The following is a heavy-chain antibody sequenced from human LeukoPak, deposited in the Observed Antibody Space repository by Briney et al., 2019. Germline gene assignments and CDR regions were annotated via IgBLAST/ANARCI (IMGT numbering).Heavy chain of an antibody. V-gene: IGHV4-34*01. CDR1: GRSFSGYY. J-gene: IGHJ4*02. Sequence: PSETLSLTCAVYGRSFSGYYWSWIRQPPGKGLEWIGEINHSGSTNYNPSLKSRVTISVDTSKNQFSLKLSSVTAADTAVYYCARARSLYDFWSGYYGNYFDYWGQGTLVTVSS. CDR3: ARARSLYDFWSGYYGNYFDY. CDR2: INHSGST. D-gene: IGHD3-3*01.